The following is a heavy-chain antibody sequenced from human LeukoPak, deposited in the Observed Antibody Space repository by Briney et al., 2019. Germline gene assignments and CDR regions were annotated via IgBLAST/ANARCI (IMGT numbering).Heavy chain of an antibody. CDR3: ARDRGKVGIATYGYFDL. CDR1: GYTFTSYY. V-gene: IGHV1-46*01. D-gene: IGHD3-22*01. J-gene: IGHJ2*01. CDR2: INPSGGST. Sequence: ASLKVSCKASGYTFTSYYMHWVRQAPGQGLEWMGIINPSGGSTNYAHTFKGRVTMTRDTSTSTVYMELSSLRSEDTAVYYCARDRGKVGIATYGYFDLWGRGTLVTVSS.